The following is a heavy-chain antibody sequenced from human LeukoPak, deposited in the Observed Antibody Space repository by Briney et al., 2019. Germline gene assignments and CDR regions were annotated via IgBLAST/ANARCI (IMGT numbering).Heavy chain of an antibody. D-gene: IGHD6-19*01. J-gene: IGHJ4*02. Sequence: SETLSLTCTVSGGSISSYYWNWIRQPPGKGLEWIGHIYYSGSTNYNPSLKSRVTISVDTSKNQFSLKLSSVTTADTAVYYCARYRSGWWYFDYWGQGTLVTVSS. V-gene: IGHV4-59*01. CDR1: GGSISSYY. CDR3: ARYRSGWWYFDY. CDR2: IYYSGST.